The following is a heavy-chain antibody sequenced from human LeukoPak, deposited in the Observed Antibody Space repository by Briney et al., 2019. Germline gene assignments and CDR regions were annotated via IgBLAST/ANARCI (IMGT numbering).Heavy chain of an antibody. J-gene: IGHJ5*02. CDR1: GYTFSRYV. CDR3: ARASRIAWSNWFDP. CDR2: INAGNGGT. D-gene: IGHD6-6*01. Sequence: ASVKVSCKASGYTFSRYVVHWVRQAPGQRPEWMGWINAGNGGTKYSQNFQGRVTITWDRSANTAYMELSSLRSEDTAVYYCARASRIAWSNWFDPWGQGTLVTVSS. V-gene: IGHV1-3*01.